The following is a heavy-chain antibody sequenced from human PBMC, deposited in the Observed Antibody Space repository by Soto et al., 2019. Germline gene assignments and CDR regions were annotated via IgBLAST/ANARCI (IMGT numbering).Heavy chain of an antibody. CDR2: IIPIFGTA. CDR3: ARGGVETNYYYYGMDV. D-gene: IGHD3-16*01. V-gene: IGHV1-69*13. Sequence: PVKLSCKASGGTFSSYTISWVRQAPGQGLEWMGGIIPIFGTANYAQKFQGRVTITADESTSTAYMELSSLRCEDTAVYYCARGGVETNYYYYGMDVWGQGTTVTVSS. CDR1: GGTFSSYT. J-gene: IGHJ6*02.